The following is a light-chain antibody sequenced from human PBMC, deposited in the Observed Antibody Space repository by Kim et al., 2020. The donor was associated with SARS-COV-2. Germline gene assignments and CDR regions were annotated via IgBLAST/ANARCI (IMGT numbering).Light chain of an antibody. J-gene: IGKJ4*02. V-gene: IGKV3-11*01. CDR1: QSVSSY. CDR2: DAS. CDR3: QQRSNWPPGLT. Sequence: PGKKATLSCRASQSVSSYLAWYQQKPGQAPRLLIYDASNRATGIPARFSGIASGKDFTLTISSLEPEDFAVYYCQQRSNWPPGLTSRGGTKFDIK.